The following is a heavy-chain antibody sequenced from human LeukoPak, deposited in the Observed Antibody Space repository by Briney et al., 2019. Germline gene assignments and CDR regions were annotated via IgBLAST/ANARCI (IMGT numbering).Heavy chain of an antibody. D-gene: IGHD1-26*01. V-gene: IGHV3-20*04. CDR1: GFTFDDYG. CDR2: INWNGGST. Sequence: GGSLRLSCAASGFTFDDYGMSWVRQAPGKGLEWVSGINWNGGSTGYADSVKGRFTISRDNAKNSLYLQMNSLRAEDTAVYYCARSGIVGAVSAFDIWGQGTMVTVSS. CDR3: ARSGIVGAVSAFDI. J-gene: IGHJ3*02.